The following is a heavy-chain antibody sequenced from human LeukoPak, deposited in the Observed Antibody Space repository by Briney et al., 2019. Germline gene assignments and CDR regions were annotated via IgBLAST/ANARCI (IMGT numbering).Heavy chain of an antibody. CDR1: GYSFTRYW. Sequence: GESLKISCKCSGYSFTRYWIGWVRQMPGKGLEGVGIIYPDDSDTRYSPSFQDQVTISADKSISTAYLQWSSLKASDTAMYYCARHYPGGDYFIDYWGQGTLVTVSS. CDR3: ARHYPGGDYFIDY. V-gene: IGHV5-51*01. J-gene: IGHJ4*02. D-gene: IGHD4-17*01. CDR2: IYPDDSDT.